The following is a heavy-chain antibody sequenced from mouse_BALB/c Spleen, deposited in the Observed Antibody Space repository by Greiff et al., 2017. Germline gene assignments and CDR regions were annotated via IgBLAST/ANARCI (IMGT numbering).Heavy chain of an antibody. CDR2: IWSGGST. CDR3: ARNGGIYYYGSSYGYAMDY. V-gene: IGHV2-2*02. Sequence: VKLQESGPGLVQPSQSLSITCTVSGFSLTSYGVHWVRQSPGKGLEWLGVIWSGGSTDYNAAFISRLSISKDNSKSQVFFKMNSLQANDTAIYYCARNGGIYYYGSSYGYAMDYWGQGTSVTVSS. J-gene: IGHJ4*01. CDR1: GFSLTSYG. D-gene: IGHD1-1*01.